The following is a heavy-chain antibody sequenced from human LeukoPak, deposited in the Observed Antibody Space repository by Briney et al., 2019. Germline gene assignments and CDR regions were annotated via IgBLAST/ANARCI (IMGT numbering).Heavy chain of an antibody. V-gene: IGHV4-38-2*02. Sequence: PSETLSLTCTVSGYSINSGYYWGWIRQTPGKGLVWIASLYHGGTTYYNPSLKSRVTISVDTSKNQFSLKLSSVTAADTAVYYCARAPNWGSSDWFDPWGQGTLVTVSS. CDR1: GYSINSGYY. J-gene: IGHJ5*02. CDR2: LYHGGTT. CDR3: ARAPNWGSSDWFDP. D-gene: IGHD7-27*01.